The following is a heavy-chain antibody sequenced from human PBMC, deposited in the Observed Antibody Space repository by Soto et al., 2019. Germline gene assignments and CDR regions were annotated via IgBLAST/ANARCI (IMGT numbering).Heavy chain of an antibody. CDR1: GFTFSSYA. CDR2: ISYDGSNK. D-gene: IGHD2-15*01. V-gene: IGHV3-30-3*01. CDR3: ALSYCSGGSCYS. J-gene: IGHJ4*02. Sequence: QVQLVESGEGVVQPGRSLRLSCAASGFTFSSYAMHWVRQAPCKRLEWVAVISYDGSNKYYADSVKGRFTISRDNSKNTLYLQMNSLSAEDTAVYYCALSYCSGGSCYSWGQGTLVTVSS.